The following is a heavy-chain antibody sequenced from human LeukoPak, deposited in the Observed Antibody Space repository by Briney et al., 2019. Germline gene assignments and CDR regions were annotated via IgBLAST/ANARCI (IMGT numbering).Heavy chain of an antibody. CDR2: MNPNSGNT. J-gene: IGHJ4*02. D-gene: IGHD6-13*01. V-gene: IGHV1-8*01. Sequence: ASVKVSCKASGYTFTSYNINWVRQATGQGLEWMGWMNPNSGNTGYAQKFQGRVTMTRNTSISTAYMELSSLRSEDTAVYYCARGFPRAYSSSWHDFDYWGPGTLVTVSS. CDR3: ARGFPRAYSSSWHDFDY. CDR1: GYTFTSYN.